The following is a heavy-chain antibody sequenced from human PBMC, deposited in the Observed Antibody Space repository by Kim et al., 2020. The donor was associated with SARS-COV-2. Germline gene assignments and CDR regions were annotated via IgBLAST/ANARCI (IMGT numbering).Heavy chain of an antibody. J-gene: IGHJ6*02. CDR2: TDYRSKWYN. CDR1: VDSVSSNSAA. Sequence: SQTLSLTCAISVDSVSSNSAAWNWIRQSPSRGLEWLGRTDYRSKWYNDYAVSVKRRITINPDTSKNQFSLQLNSVTPEDTAGYYCAREGAVADHRYYYYYYAMDFWGQGTPVTVSS. V-gene: IGHV6-1*01. D-gene: IGHD6-19*01. CDR3: AREGAVADHRYYYYYYAMDF.